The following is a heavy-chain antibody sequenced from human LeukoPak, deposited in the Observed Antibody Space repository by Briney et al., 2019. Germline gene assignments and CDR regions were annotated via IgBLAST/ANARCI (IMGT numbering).Heavy chain of an antibody. D-gene: IGHD3-22*01. Sequence: GASVKVSCKASGGTFSSYAISWVRQAPGQGLEWMGWISAYNGNTNYAQKLQGRVTMTTDTSTSTAHMELRSLRSDDTAVYYCAREEYYYDSSGYYDKDGHDAFDFWGQGTMVTVSS. CDR3: AREEYYYDSSGYYDKDGHDAFDF. CDR1: GGTFSSYA. CDR2: ISAYNGNT. J-gene: IGHJ3*01. V-gene: IGHV1-18*01.